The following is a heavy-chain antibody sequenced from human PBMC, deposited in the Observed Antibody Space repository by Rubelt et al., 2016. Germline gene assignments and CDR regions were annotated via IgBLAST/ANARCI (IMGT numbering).Heavy chain of an antibody. Sequence: QVQLVQSGAEVKKPGASVEVSCKASGYTFTSYYMHWVRQAPGQGLEWMGIINPSGGSTSYAQKFRGRVTMTRDTSTSTVYMELSSLRSEDTAVYYCARTKTVEMATIPLAYWGQGTLVTVSA. CDR3: ARTKTVEMATIPLAY. J-gene: IGHJ4*02. CDR2: INPSGGST. D-gene: IGHD5-24*01. CDR1: GYTFTSYY. V-gene: IGHV1-46*01.